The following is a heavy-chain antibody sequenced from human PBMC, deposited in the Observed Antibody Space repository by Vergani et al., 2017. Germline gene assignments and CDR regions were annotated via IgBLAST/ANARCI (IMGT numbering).Heavy chain of an antibody. J-gene: IGHJ5*02. Sequence: QVQLQESGPGLVKPSETLSLTCTASGGPISSYYWSWIRQPPGKGLEWIGYIYYSGSTNFNPSLKSRVTISVDTSKNQFSLKLSSVTAADTAVYYCARFLLWFGDRGWFDPWGQGTLVTVSS. CDR2: IYYSGST. D-gene: IGHD3-10*01. V-gene: IGHV4-59*01. CDR1: GGPISSYY. CDR3: ARFLLWFGDRGWFDP.